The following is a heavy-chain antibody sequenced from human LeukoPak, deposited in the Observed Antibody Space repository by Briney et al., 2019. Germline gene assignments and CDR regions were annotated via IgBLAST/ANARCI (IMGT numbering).Heavy chain of an antibody. J-gene: IGHJ4*02. D-gene: IGHD2-15*01. CDR2: IRQDGSEK. CDR3: ARDLLPDY. Sequence: GGSLRLSCAASEFTFTNYWMTWVRQAPGKGLEWVANIRQDGSEKYYVDSVKGRFTLSRNNAKNSPYLQMNSLRAEDTAVYCCARDLLPDYWGQGTLVTVSS. CDR1: EFTFTNYW. V-gene: IGHV3-7*05.